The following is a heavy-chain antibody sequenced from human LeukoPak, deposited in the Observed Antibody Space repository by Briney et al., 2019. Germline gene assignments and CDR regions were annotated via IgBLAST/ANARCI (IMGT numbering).Heavy chain of an antibody. CDR3: ASDGSRCSSTSCYWDDAFDI. Sequence: GGSLRLSCAASGFTLSDYYMSWIRQAPGKGLEWVSYISSSGSTIYYADSVKGRFTISRDNAKNSLYLQMNSLRAEDTAVYYCASDGSRCSSTSCYWDDAFDIWGQGTMVTVSS. CDR1: GFTLSDYY. J-gene: IGHJ3*02. V-gene: IGHV3-11*01. D-gene: IGHD2-2*01. CDR2: ISSSGSTI.